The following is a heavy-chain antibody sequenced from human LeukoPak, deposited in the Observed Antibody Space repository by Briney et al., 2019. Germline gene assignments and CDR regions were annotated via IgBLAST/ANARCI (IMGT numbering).Heavy chain of an antibody. CDR2: ISGSGAST. V-gene: IGHV3-23*01. J-gene: IGHJ4*02. D-gene: IGHD6-25*01. Sequence: GGSLRPSRAASAFTFSNYGMSWVRQAPGKGLEWVSAISGSGASTYYADSVKGRFTISRDNSKNTLYLQMNSVRAEDTAVYYCAKGQRRLLADYWGQGTMVTVSS. CDR3: AKGQRRLLADY. CDR1: AFTFSNYG.